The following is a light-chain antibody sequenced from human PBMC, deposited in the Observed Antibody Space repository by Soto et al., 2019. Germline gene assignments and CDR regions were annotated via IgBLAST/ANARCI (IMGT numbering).Light chain of an antibody. CDR3: QTWGTGLGV. Sequence: QPVLTQSPSASASLGASVKLTCTLSSGHSSYAIAWHQQQPEKGLRYLMKLNRDGSHSKGDGIPDRFSGSSSGAERYLTISSLQSEDEADYYCQTWGTGLGVFGGGTKVTVL. CDR1: SGHSSYA. J-gene: IGLJ2*01. V-gene: IGLV4-69*01. CDR2: LNRDGSH.